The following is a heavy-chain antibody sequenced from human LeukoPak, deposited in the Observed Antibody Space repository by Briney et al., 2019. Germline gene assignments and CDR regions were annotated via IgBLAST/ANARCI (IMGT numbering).Heavy chain of an antibody. CDR1: GASISSGSYY. D-gene: IGHD1-26*01. CDR2: VSTSGST. V-gene: IGHV4-61*02. CDR3: ARGSLGADY. Sequence: SQTLSLTCTVSGASISSGSYYWSWIRQPAGKGLEWIGRVSTSGSTNYNPSLQSRVTIPVDTSKNQFSLKLTSVTAADTAVYFCARGSLGADYWGQGTLVTVSS. J-gene: IGHJ4*02.